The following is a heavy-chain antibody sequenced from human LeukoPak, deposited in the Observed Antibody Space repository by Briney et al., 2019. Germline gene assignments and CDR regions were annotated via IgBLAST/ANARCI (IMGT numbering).Heavy chain of an antibody. J-gene: IGHJ3*02. D-gene: IGHD1-26*01. Sequence: GESLKISCKGSGYSFTSYWIGWVRQMTGKGLEWMGIIYPGDSDTRYSPSFQGQVTISADKSISTAYLQWSSLKASDTAMYYCARPRVGATPDDAFDIWGQGTMVTVSS. CDR1: GYSFTSYW. V-gene: IGHV5-51*01. CDR2: IYPGDSDT. CDR3: ARPRVGATPDDAFDI.